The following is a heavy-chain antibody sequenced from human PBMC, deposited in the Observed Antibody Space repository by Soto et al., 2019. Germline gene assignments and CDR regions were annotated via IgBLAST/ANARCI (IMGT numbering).Heavy chain of an antibody. CDR1: GGSISSGGYY. Sequence: QVQLRESGPGLVKPSQTLSLTCTVSGGSISSGGYYWSWIRQHPGKGLEWIGYIYYSGSTYYNPSLKSRVTISVDTSKNQFSLKLSSVTAADTAVYYCARGIQPNYDFHGGWFDPWGQGTLVTVSS. CDR2: IYYSGST. D-gene: IGHD3-3*01. CDR3: ARGIQPNYDFHGGWFDP. J-gene: IGHJ5*02. V-gene: IGHV4-31*03.